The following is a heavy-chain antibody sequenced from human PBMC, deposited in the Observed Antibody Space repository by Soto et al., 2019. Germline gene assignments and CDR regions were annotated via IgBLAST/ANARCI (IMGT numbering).Heavy chain of an antibody. CDR3: ARASRIAVAGCWGHYYSYHGMDV. J-gene: IGHJ6*02. V-gene: IGHV1-69*13. D-gene: IGHD6-19*01. Sequence: SVKVSCKASGGTFSSYAISWVRQAPGQGLEWMGGIIPIFGTANYAQKFQGRVTITADESTSTAYMELSSLRSEDTAVDYCARASRIAVAGCWGHYYSYHGMDVWGQGTTVTVSS. CDR1: GGTFSSYA. CDR2: IIPIFGTA.